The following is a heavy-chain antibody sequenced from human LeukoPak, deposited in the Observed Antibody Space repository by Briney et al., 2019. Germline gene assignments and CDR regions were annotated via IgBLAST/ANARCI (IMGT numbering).Heavy chain of an antibody. CDR3: AKGETYSFDS. CDR2: IISSGANT. Sequence: GGSLSLFCAASGFTFRSFSMSWVRQAPGRGLECVSIIISSGANTYYADSVKGRFTISRDNSKNTLYLQMNSLRAEDTAVYYCAKGETYSFDSWGQGTLVTVSS. D-gene: IGHD1-26*01. V-gene: IGHV3-23*01. J-gene: IGHJ4*02. CDR1: GFTFRSFS.